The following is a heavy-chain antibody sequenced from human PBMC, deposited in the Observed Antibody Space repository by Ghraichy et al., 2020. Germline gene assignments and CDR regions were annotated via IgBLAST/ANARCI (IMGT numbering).Heavy chain of an antibody. Sequence: SETLSLTCSVSGASISSYYWSWIRQSAGKGLEWIGRIHTRGGSNSNPSLKSQVNMSVDTSENQFSLNLRSVTAADTAVYYCARVWQSGITPHRFDIWGQGTMVTVSS. CDR1: GASISSYY. V-gene: IGHV4-4*07. J-gene: IGHJ3*02. CDR3: ARVWQSGITPHRFDI. D-gene: IGHD3-16*01. CDR2: IHTRGGS.